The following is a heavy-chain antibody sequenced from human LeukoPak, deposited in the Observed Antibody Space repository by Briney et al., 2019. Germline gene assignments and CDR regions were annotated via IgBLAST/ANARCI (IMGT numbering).Heavy chain of an antibody. J-gene: IGHJ4*02. Sequence: PGGSLRLSCAASGFTFSSYSMNWVRQAPGKGLEWVANIKHDGSEKYYVDSVKGRFTISRDNANDSLYLQMSSLRAEDTAVYYCATHEGLDHWGQGTLVTVSS. CDR3: ATHEGLDH. CDR1: GFTFSSYS. V-gene: IGHV3-7*01. CDR2: IKHDGSEK.